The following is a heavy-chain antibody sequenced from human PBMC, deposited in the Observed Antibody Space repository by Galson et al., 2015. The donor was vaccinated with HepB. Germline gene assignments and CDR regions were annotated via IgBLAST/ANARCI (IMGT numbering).Heavy chain of an antibody. Sequence: LSLTCAVYGGSFSGCYWSWIRQPPGKGLEWIGEINHSGSTNYNPSLKSRVTISVDTSKNQFSLKLSSVTAADTAVYYCARRAARPRGYFDYWGQGTLVTVSS. J-gene: IGHJ4*02. V-gene: IGHV4-34*01. D-gene: IGHD6-6*01. CDR2: INHSGST. CDR1: GGSFSGCY. CDR3: ARRAARPRGYFDY.